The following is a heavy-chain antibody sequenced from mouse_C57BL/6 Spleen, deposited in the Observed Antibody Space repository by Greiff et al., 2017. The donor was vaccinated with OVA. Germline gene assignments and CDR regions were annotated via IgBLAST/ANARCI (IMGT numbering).Heavy chain of an antibody. D-gene: IGHD2-4*01. J-gene: IGHJ2*01. V-gene: IGHV1-81*01. CDR1: GYTFTSYG. CDR3: AGDYDVGYFDY. CDR2: IYPRSGNT. Sequence: VKLVESGAELARPGASVKLSCKASGYTFTSYGISWVKQRTGQGLEWIGEIYPRSGNTYYNEKFKGKATLTADKSSSTAYMELRSLTSEDSAVYFCAGDYDVGYFDYWGQGTTLTVSS.